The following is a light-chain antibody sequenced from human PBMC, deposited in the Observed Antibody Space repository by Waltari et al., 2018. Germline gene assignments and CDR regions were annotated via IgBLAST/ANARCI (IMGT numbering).Light chain of an antibody. V-gene: IGLV1-47*01. CDR1: RSNPRSNS. Sequence: QSVLTQPPSASETPGQRVLISCSGSRSNPRSNSLYWYLQLPATAPKLLIYRNNQRPSGVPDRFSASKSGTSASLAISGLRSEDEAVYYCASWDDSHYVFGTGTQVTVL. CDR2: RNN. J-gene: IGLJ1*01. CDR3: ASWDDSHYV.